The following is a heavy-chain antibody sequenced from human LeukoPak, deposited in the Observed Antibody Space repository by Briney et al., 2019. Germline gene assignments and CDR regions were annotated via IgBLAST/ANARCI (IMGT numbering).Heavy chain of an antibody. Sequence: GGSLRLSCAASGFTVSSNYMSWVRQAPGKGLEGVSVIYSGGSTYYAVSVKGRFTISRDNSKKTLYLQMNSLRAEDTAVYYCARSEMATILGFDYWGQGTLVTVSS. CDR3: ARSEMATILGFDY. D-gene: IGHD5-24*01. V-gene: IGHV3-53*01. CDR2: IYSGGST. J-gene: IGHJ4*02. CDR1: GFTVSSNY.